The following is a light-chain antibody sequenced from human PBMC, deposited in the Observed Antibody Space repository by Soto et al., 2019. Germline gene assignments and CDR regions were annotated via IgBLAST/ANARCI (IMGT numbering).Light chain of an antibody. V-gene: IGLV1-44*01. J-gene: IGLJ2*01. CDR3: ATWDDSLNAVV. CDR2: DNN. Sequence: QSVLTQPPSASGTPGQRVTISCSGSSSSIGSNTVNWYQQLPRTAPKLLISDNNQRPSGVPDRFSGSKSGTSASLAISGLQSEDEADYYYATWDDSLNAVVFGGGTKLTVL. CDR1: SSSIGSNT.